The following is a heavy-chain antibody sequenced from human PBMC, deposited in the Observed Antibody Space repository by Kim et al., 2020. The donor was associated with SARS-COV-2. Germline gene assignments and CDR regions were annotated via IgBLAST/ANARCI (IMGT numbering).Heavy chain of an antibody. J-gene: IGHJ5*02. CDR3: AIGQYSSSWYGQEWGFDP. CDR2: INHSGST. D-gene: IGHD6-13*01. CDR1: GGSFSGYY. V-gene: IGHV4-34*01. Sequence: SETLSLTCAVYGGSFSGYYWNWIRQPPGKGLEWIGEINHSGSTNYNPSLKSRVTISVATSKNQFSLTLSSVTATDTAVYYRAIGQYSSSWYGQEWGFDP.